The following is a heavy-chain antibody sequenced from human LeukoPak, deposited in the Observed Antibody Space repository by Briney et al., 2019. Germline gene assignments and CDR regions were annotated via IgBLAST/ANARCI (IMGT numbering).Heavy chain of an antibody. CDR3: ARVEGIVGATTFDY. J-gene: IGHJ4*02. V-gene: IGHV4-4*02. CDR2: IYHSGST. Sequence: SETLSLTCAVSGGSISSSNWWSWVRQPPGKGLEWIGEIYHSGSTNYNPSLKSRVTISVDKSKDQFSLKLSSVTAADTAVYYCARVEGIVGATTFDYWGQGTLVTVSS. CDR1: GGSISSSNW. D-gene: IGHD1-26*01.